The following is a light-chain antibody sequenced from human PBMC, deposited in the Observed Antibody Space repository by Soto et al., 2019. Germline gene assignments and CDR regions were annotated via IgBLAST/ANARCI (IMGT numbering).Light chain of an antibody. CDR2: DAS. CDR3: QQYGKSPIT. V-gene: IGKV3-20*01. Sequence: EIVLTHSPGTLSLSPGERATLSCKASQSVSSYVAWYQQQPGQAPMLLIYDASSRATGIPDRFSGSGSGTDFTLTISRLEPEDSAVYYCQQYGKSPITFGQGTRLEIK. J-gene: IGKJ5*01. CDR1: QSVSSY.